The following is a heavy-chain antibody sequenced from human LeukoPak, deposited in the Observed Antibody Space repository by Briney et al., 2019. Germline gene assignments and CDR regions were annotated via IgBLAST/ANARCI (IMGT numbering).Heavy chain of an antibody. CDR2: IKADGSEK. V-gene: IGHV3-7*01. CDR1: GFTFNIYW. D-gene: IGHD3-10*01. Sequence: GGSLRLSCAASGFTFNIYWMSWVRQAPGKGLEWVANIKADGSEKRYVDSVKGRFTISRDNAKNSLYLQMNSLRAEDTAVYYCAALWFGELSVWGQGTLVTVSS. CDR3: AALWFGELSV. J-gene: IGHJ4*02.